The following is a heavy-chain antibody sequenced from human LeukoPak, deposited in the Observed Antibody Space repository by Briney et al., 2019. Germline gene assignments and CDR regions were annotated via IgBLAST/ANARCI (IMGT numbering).Heavy chain of an antibody. J-gene: IGHJ3*02. V-gene: IGHV3-11*01. CDR1: GFNFSDYY. CDR2: ISRSGSTI. D-gene: IGHD5-24*01. Sequence: SGGSLRLSCAASGFNFSDYYMSWIRQAPGKGLEWVSYISRSGSTIYYAESVKGRFTISEDNAKNSLYLQMNNLGAEGTAVYYCARLIDGYNTFAFDIWGQGTMVTVSS. CDR3: ARLIDGYNTFAFDI.